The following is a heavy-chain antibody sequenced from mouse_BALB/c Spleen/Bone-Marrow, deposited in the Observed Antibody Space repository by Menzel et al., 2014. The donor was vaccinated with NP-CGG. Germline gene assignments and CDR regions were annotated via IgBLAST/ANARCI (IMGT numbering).Heavy chain of an antibody. CDR3: ARDGYDDYYAMDY. V-gene: IGHV14-3*02. CDR1: GFNIKDTY. CDR2: IDPANGNT. Sequence: VQLKESGAELVKPGASVKLSCTASGFNIKDTYMHWVKQRPEQGLEWIGRIDPANGNTKYDPKFQDKATITTDTSSNTAYLQLSSLTSEDTAVYYCARDGYDDYYAMDYWGQGTSVTVSS. D-gene: IGHD2-2*01. J-gene: IGHJ4*01.